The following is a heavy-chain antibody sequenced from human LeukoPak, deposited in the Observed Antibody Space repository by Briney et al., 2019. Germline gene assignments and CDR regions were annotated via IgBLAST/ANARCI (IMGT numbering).Heavy chain of an antibody. J-gene: IGHJ6*03. CDR1: GGSITNINYY. CDR3: ARILRYYYYMDV. D-gene: IGHD3-9*01. CDR2: IYYSGRT. Sequence: PSEILSLTCAFSGGSITNINYYLGWIRQPPGKWLEWIGNIYYSGRTYDSPSLKSRVTISVDTSKNQFSLKLSSVTAADTAVYYCARILRYYYYMDVWGKGTTVTVSS. V-gene: IGHV4-39*01.